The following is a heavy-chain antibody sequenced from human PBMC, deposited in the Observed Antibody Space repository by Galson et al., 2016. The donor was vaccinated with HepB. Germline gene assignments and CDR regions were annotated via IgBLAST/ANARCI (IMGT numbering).Heavy chain of an antibody. J-gene: IGHJ4*02. Sequence: SVKVSCKASGYSFSGFAIHWVRQAPGQGLEWMGWINPGNGNAKYAQKLQGRVTITRDTSASTAYMELSSLISEDTAVYYCARDGLYYDSSAYTNFDYWGQGILVTVSA. CDR2: INPGNGNA. CDR3: ARDGLYYDSSAYTNFDY. D-gene: IGHD3-22*01. V-gene: IGHV1-3*01. CDR1: GYSFSGFA.